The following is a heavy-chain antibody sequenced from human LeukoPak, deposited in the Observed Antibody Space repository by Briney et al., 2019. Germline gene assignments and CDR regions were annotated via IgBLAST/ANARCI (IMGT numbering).Heavy chain of an antibody. Sequence: GASVKVSCKASGGTISSYAISLVRQAPGQGLEWMGRIIPILGIANYAQKFQGRVTITADKSTSTAYMELSSLRSEDTAVYYCASENHGGGNSWSHLDYWGQGTLVTVSS. CDR2: IIPILGIA. CDR3: ASENHGGGNSWSHLDY. J-gene: IGHJ4*02. D-gene: IGHD6-13*01. CDR1: GGTISSYA. V-gene: IGHV1-69*04.